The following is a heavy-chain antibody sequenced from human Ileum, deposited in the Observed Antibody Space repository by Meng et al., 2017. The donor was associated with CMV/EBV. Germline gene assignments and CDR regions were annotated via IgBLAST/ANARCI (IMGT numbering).Heavy chain of an antibody. Sequence: GESLKISCAASGLTFSSYSMNWVRQAPGKGLEWVSYISSSSSTIYYADSVKGRFTVSRDSANNLLYLQMNSLRAEDTAVYYCARDRGVRGVIINYYYYGMDVWGQGTTVTVSS. D-gene: IGHD3-10*01. V-gene: IGHV3-48*04. CDR3: ARDRGVRGVIINYYYYGMDV. CDR2: ISSSSSTI. J-gene: IGHJ6*02. CDR1: GLTFSSYS.